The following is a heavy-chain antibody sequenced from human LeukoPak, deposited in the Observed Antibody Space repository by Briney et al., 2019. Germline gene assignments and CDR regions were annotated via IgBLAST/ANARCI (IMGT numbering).Heavy chain of an antibody. V-gene: IGHV3-48*03. CDR1: AFTFSSYE. D-gene: IGHD3-10*01. Sequence: GGSLRLSCAASAFTFSSYEMNWVRQAPGKGLEWVSFISSSGNTKNYADSVKGRFTVSRDNAKNSLYLQMNSLRAEDTAVYYCARVPHAMVRGVIITEFYFDYWGQGTLVTVSS. CDR2: ISSSGNTK. CDR3: ARVPHAMVRGVIITEFYFDY. J-gene: IGHJ4*02.